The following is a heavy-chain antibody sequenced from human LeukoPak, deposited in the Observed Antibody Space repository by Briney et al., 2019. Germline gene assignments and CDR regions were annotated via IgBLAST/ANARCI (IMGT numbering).Heavy chain of an antibody. CDR3: AKRITVYAGFSFDS. V-gene: IGHV3-23*01. Sequence: GGSLRLSCVGSGFSFSRFAMSWVRQAPGKGLEWVSSVSGGGTSTWYADSVKGRFSISRDDSKNMQFLQMNSLRPEDTALYFCAKRITVYAGFSFDSWGQGILVTVSS. CDR1: GFSFSRFA. J-gene: IGHJ4*02. CDR2: VSGGGTST. D-gene: IGHD2-8*01.